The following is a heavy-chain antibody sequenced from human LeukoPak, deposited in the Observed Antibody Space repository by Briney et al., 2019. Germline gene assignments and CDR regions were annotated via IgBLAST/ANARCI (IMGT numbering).Heavy chain of an antibody. J-gene: IGHJ4*02. CDR3: ARDTVAAAGTDY. Sequence: GGSLRLSCAASGFTFSSYAMHWVRQAPGKGLEWVAVISYDGSNKYYADSVKGRSTISRDNSKNTLYLQMNSLRADDTAVYYCARDTVAAAGTDYWGQGTLVTVSS. CDR1: GFTFSSYA. D-gene: IGHD6-13*01. CDR2: ISYDGSNK. V-gene: IGHV3-30*14.